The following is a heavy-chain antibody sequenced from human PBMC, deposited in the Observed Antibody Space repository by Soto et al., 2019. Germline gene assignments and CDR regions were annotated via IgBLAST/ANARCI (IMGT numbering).Heavy chain of an antibody. D-gene: IGHD6-13*01. CDR2: IYSGGST. CDR3: ARDRIAAAAYDAFDI. J-gene: IGHJ3*02. CDR1: GFTVSSNY. V-gene: IGHV3-53*02. Sequence: EVQLVETGGGLIQPGGSLRLSCAASGFTVSSNYMSWVRQAPGKGLEWVSVIYSGGSTYYADSVKGRFTISRDNSKNTLYLQMNSLRAEDTAVYYCARDRIAAAAYDAFDIWGQGTMVTVSS.